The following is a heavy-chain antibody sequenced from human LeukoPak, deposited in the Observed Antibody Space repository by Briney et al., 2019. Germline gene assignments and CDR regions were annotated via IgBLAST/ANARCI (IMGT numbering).Heavy chain of an antibody. J-gene: IGHJ4*02. D-gene: IGHD4-17*01. Sequence: PGGSLRLSCAASGFTFSSYAMSWVRQAPGKGLEWVSAISGSGGSTYYADSVKGRITISRDNSKNTLYLQMNSLRAEDTAVYYCARDPYGDHGFDYWGQGTLVTVSS. CDR1: GFTFSSYA. CDR3: ARDPYGDHGFDY. CDR2: ISGSGGST. V-gene: IGHV3-23*01.